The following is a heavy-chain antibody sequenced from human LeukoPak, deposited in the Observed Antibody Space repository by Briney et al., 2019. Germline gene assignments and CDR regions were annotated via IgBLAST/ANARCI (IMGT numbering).Heavy chain of an antibody. CDR2: IYSGGST. D-gene: IGHD6-19*01. Sequence: PGGSLRLSCAASGFTVSSNYMSWVRQAPGKGLEWVSVIYSGGSTYYADSVKGRFTISRDNSKNTLYLQMNSLRAEDTAVYYCARDARIAVAGTHAFDIWGQGTMVTVSS. CDR1: GFTVSSNY. CDR3: ARDARIAVAGTHAFDI. J-gene: IGHJ3*02. V-gene: IGHV3-66*01.